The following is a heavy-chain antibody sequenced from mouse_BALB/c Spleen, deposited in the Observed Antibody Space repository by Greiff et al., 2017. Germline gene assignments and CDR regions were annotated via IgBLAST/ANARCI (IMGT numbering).Heavy chain of an antibody. CDR2: IYPGDGDT. Sequence: VQLQQSGAELVKPGASVKLSCTASGFNIKDTYMHWVKQRPGQGLEWIGAIYPGDGDTRYTQKFKGKATLTADKSSSTAYMQLSSLASEDSAVYYCARNYGSGYAMDYWGQGTSVTVSS. CDR3: ARNYGSGYAMDY. J-gene: IGHJ4*01. V-gene: IGHV1-87*01. D-gene: IGHD1-1*01. CDR1: GFNIKDTY.